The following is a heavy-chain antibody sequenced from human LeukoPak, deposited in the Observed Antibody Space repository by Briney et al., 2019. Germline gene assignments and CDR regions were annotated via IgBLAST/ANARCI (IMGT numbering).Heavy chain of an antibody. Sequence: GESLKISCKGSGYSFTSYWIGWVRQMPGKGLEGMGIIYPGDSDTRYSPSFQGQVTISADKSISTAYLQWSSLKASDTAMYYCARLGSDYYDSSGYYYELGYWGQGTLVTVSS. D-gene: IGHD3-22*01. V-gene: IGHV5-51*01. CDR1: GYSFTSYW. J-gene: IGHJ4*02. CDR2: IYPGDSDT. CDR3: ARLGSDYYDSSGYYYELGY.